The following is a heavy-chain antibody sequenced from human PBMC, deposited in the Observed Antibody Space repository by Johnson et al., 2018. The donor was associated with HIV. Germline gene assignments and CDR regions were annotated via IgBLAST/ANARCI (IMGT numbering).Heavy chain of an antibody. CDR3: AKVDDYGEWGGAFDI. Sequence: EMQLVESGGGVVRPGGSLRLSCAASGFTLDDYGMAWVRQAPGKGLEWVSAISGSGGSTYYADSVKGRFTISRDNSKNTLYLQMNSLRAEDTAVYYCAKVDDYGEWGGAFDIWGQGTMVTVSS. CDR2: ISGSGGST. CDR1: GFTLDDYG. V-gene: IGHV3-23*04. J-gene: IGHJ3*02. D-gene: IGHD4-17*01.